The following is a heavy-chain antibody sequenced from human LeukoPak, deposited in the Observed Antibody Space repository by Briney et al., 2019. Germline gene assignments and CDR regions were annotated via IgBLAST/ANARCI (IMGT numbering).Heavy chain of an antibody. D-gene: IGHD2-15*01. CDR2: IIPFFGTA. Sequence: ASVKVSCKASGGTFSSYAISWVRQAPGQGREWMGGIIPFFGTANYAQKFQGRVTITADESTSTAYMELSSLRSEDTAVYYCARDRVVGLGIDNAFDIWGHGTMVTVSS. V-gene: IGHV1-69*13. J-gene: IGHJ3*02. CDR1: GGTFSSYA. CDR3: ARDRVVGLGIDNAFDI.